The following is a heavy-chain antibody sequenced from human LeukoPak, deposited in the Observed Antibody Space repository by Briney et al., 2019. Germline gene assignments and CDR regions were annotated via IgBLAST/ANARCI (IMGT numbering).Heavy chain of an antibody. J-gene: IGHJ6*03. CDR2: IIPIFGTA. Sequence: GASVKVSCKASGGTFSSYAISWVRQAPGQGLEWMGGIIPIFGTANYAQKFQGRVTITADESTSTAYMELSSLRSEDTAVYYCARHWPVYYYYYMDVWGKGTTVTISS. CDR1: GGTFSSYA. CDR3: ARHWPVYYYYYMDV. V-gene: IGHV1-69*13.